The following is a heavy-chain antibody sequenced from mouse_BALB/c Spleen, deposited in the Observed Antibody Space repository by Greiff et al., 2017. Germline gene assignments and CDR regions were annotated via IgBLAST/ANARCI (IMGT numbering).Heavy chain of an antibody. CDR3: AREGRYAAMDY. J-gene: IGHJ4*01. V-gene: IGHV5-17*02. Sequence: DVMLVESGGGLVQPGGSRKLSCAASGFTFSSFGMHWVRQAPEKGLEWVAYISSGSSTIYYADTVKGRFTISRDNPKNTLFLQMTSLRSEDTAMYYCAREGRYAAMDYWGQGTSVTVSS. CDR1: GFTFSSFG. CDR2: ISSGSSTI. D-gene: IGHD2-14*01.